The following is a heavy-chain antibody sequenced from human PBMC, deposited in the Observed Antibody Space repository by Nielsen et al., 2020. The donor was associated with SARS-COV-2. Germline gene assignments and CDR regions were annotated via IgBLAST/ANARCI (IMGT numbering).Heavy chain of an antibody. CDR2: INHSGST. CDR3: ARAGRYFDWLITPHYYYYGMDV. V-gene: IGHV4-34*01. D-gene: IGHD3-9*01. Sequence: RQAPGKGLEWIGEINHSGSTNYNPSLKSRVTISVDTSKNQFSLKLSSVTAADTAVYYCARAGRYFDWLITPHYYYYGMDVWGQGTTVTVSS. J-gene: IGHJ6*02.